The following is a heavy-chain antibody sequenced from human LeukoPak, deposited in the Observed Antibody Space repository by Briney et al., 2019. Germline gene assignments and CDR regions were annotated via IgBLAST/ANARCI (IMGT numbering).Heavy chain of an antibody. CDR1: GVSISSYY. V-gene: IGHV4-59*01. CDR3: AADSYGYYFDY. Sequence: SETLSLTCTVSGVSISSYYWSWIRQPPGKGLEWIGYVYYRGSTNYNPSLKSRVTISVDTSKNQFSLKLSSATAADTAVYYCAADSYGYYFDYWGQGTLVTVSS. J-gene: IGHJ4*02. D-gene: IGHD5-18*01. CDR2: VYYRGST.